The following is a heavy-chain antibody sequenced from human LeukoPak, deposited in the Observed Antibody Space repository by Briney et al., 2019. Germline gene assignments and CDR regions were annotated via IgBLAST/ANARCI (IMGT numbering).Heavy chain of an antibody. J-gene: IGHJ3*02. Sequence: SETLSLTCTVSGGSISSYYWSWIRQPPGKGLEWIGYIYYSGSTNYNPSLKSRVTISVDTSKNQFSLKLSSVTAADTAVYYCARAHGTWGDAFDIWGQGTMVTVSS. V-gene: IGHV4-59*01. D-gene: IGHD1-1*01. CDR1: GGSISSYY. CDR3: ARAHGTWGDAFDI. CDR2: IYYSGST.